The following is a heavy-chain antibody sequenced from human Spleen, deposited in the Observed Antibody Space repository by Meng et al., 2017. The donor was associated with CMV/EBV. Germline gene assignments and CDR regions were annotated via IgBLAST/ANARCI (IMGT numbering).Heavy chain of an antibody. Sequence: ASVKVSCKASGGIFRTSAITWVRQAPGQGLEWMGWITTYNGDTTYAQKLQGRVTVTTDTSTSTAYMELRSLRSDDTAVYYCGRGGSSAWYYYYAVDVWGQGTTVTVSS. D-gene: IGHD2-2*01. CDR2: ITTYNGDT. CDR1: GGIFRTSA. CDR3: GRGGSSAWYYYYAVDV. V-gene: IGHV1-18*01. J-gene: IGHJ6*02.